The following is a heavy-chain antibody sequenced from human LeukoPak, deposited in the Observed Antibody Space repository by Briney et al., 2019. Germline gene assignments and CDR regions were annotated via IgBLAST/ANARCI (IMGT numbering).Heavy chain of an antibody. V-gene: IGHV5-51*01. Sequence: GEPLKISCKGSGYSFTSYWIGWVRQMPGKGLEWMGIIYPGDSDNRYSPSFKGQVTLPADKSSSTAYLQWSSLKASDTAMYYCARVLGYCSSTSCYYPYYYYYGMDVWGKGTTVTVSS. D-gene: IGHD2-2*01. CDR3: ARVLGYCSSTSCYYPYYYYYGMDV. CDR1: GYSFTSYW. CDR2: IYPGDSDN. J-gene: IGHJ6*04.